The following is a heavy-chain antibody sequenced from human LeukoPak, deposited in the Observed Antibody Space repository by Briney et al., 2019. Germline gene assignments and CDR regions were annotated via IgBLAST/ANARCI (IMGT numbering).Heavy chain of an antibody. CDR1: GFTFSSYA. CDR2: ISYDGSNK. J-gene: IGHJ2*01. D-gene: IGHD3-16*01. Sequence: GGSLRLSCAASGFTFSSYAMHWVRQAPGKGPEWVAVISYDGSNKYYADPVKGRFTISRANSKTTLYLQMTILRAEDPASYYCAHVGGGLGENSWGRGTLVTVSS. V-gene: IGHV3-30*04. CDR3: AHVGGGLGENS.